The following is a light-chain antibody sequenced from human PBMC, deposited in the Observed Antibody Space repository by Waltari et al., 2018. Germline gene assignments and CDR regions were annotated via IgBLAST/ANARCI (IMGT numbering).Light chain of an antibody. CDR2: AAS. J-gene: IGKJ4*01. CDR1: QGISSY. Sequence: AIRMTQSPSSLSASTGDRITITSRASQGISSYLAWYQQKPGKAPKLLIYAASTLQSGVPSRFGGSGSGTDFTLTISCLQSEDFATYYCQQYYSYPPLTFGGGTKVEIK. CDR3: QQYYSYPPLT. V-gene: IGKV1-8*01.